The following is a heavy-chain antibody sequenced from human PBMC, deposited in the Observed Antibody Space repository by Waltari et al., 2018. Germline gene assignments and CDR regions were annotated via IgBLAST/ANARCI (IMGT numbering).Heavy chain of an antibody. CDR2: INHSEST. CDR1: GGSFSGYY. Sequence: QVQLQQWGAGLLKPSETLSLTCAVYGGSFSGYYWSWIRQPPGKGLWWIGEINHSESTNYNPSLKSRVTKSVDTSKNQFSLKLSSVTAADTAVYYCARAYDFWSGYPFDYWGQGTLVTVSS. V-gene: IGHV4-34*01. J-gene: IGHJ4*02. D-gene: IGHD3-3*01. CDR3: ARAYDFWSGYPFDY.